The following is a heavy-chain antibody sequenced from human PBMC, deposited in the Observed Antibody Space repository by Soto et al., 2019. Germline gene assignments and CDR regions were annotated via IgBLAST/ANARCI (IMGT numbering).Heavy chain of an antibody. CDR2: IYPGDSDT. D-gene: IGHD1-1*01. V-gene: IGHV5-51*01. CDR1: GYSFTSYW. Sequence: GESLKISCKGSGYSFTSYWIGWVRQMPGKGLEWMGIIYPGDSDTRYSPSLQGQVTISADKSISTAYLQWSSLKASDTAMYYWARHSKDNWDSYVDYWGQGTLVTVSS. J-gene: IGHJ4*02. CDR3: ARHSKDNWDSYVDY.